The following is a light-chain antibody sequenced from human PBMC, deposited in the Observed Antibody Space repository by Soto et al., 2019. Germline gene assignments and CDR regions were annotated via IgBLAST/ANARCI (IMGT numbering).Light chain of an antibody. CDR2: DAS. CDR3: QQYDNPPLT. Sequence: EIQMTQSPSSLSASVGDRVTITCQASQDISNYLNWYQQKPGKAPKLLIYDASNLETGVPSRFSGSGSGTDFTFTISILQPEDIATYYCQQYDNPPLTFGGGTKVDIK. CDR1: QDISNY. J-gene: IGKJ4*01. V-gene: IGKV1-33*01.